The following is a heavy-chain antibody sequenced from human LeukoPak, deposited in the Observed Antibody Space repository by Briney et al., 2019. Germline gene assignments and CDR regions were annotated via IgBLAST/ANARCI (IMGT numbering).Heavy chain of an antibody. CDR3: AKDIYGDYAHMDV. CDR2: ISENGGDT. D-gene: IGHD4-17*01. J-gene: IGHJ6*03. CDR1: GFTFSNYV. Sequence: GGSLRLSCAASGFTFSNYVMSWVRQAPGKGLEWVSTISENGGDTCYADSVKGRFTLSRDNSKNSLYLQMNSLRAEDTALYYCAKDIYGDYAHMDVWGKGTTVTVSS. V-gene: IGHV3-43*02.